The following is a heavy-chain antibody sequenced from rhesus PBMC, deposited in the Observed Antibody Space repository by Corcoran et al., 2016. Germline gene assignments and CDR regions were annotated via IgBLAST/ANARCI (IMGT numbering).Heavy chain of an antibody. CDR3: AKSNWNDGVQFDY. V-gene: IGHV3S5*01. J-gene: IGHJ4*01. D-gene: IGHD1-7*02. CDR2: ISYTGGST. CDR1: GFTFSSYG. Sequence: EVQLVETGGGLVQPGGSLRLSCAASGFTFSSYGMSWVRQAPGKGLGWGAGISYTGGSTSSAASVKGRFTISRDNSKNTLSLQMNSLRSEDTAVYYCAKSNWNDGVQFDYWGQGVLVTVSS.